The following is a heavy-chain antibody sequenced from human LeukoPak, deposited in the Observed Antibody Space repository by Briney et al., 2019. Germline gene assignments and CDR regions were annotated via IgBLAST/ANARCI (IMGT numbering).Heavy chain of an antibody. CDR2: INPYSGGT. Sequence: ASVNVSCKPSGYTFTGYYILWVRQAPGQGVEWLGGINPYSGGTDYAQKFQGRGTMNRDTSIGTAYMELSKLTSDDTAVYYCARSGGYCVGTTCYSLFDWFDRWGRGALVTVS. V-gene: IGHV1-2*02. D-gene: IGHD2-15*01. CDR1: GYTFTGYY. CDR3: ARSGGYCVGTTCYSLFDWFDR. J-gene: IGHJ5*02.